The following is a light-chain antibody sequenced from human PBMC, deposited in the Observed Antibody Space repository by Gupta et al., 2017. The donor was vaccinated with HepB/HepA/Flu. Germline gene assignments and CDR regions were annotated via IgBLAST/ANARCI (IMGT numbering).Light chain of an antibody. CDR3: LQDYNYPRT. V-gene: IGKV1-6*01. CDR2: AAS. J-gene: IGKJ1*01. Sequence: IQMTQSPSSLSASVGDRVTITCRASQDIKNELGWFQQKPGRAPELLIYAASTLQSGVPPRFSGSGSGTDFTLTISSLQPEDFATYYCLQDYNYPRTFGQGTKVEIK. CDR1: QDIKNE.